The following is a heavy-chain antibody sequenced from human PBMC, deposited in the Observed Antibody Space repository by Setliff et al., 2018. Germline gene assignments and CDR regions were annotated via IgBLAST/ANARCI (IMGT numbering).Heavy chain of an antibody. Sequence: ASVKVSCKASGYSFTSYDINWVRLAAGQGLEWMGWVSPIDDGKPGYAQKFQGRVTITWVTSISTAYMELSSLRSEDTAVYYCARIGPSNWGIRGYNWLDPWGQGTLVTVSS. CDR3: ARIGPSNWGIRGYNWLDP. D-gene: IGHD6-13*01. V-gene: IGHV1-8*01. CDR1: GYSFTSYD. CDR2: VSPIDDGKP. J-gene: IGHJ5*02.